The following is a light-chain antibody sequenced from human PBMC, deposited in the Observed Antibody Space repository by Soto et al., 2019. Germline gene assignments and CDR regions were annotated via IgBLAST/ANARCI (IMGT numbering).Light chain of an antibody. CDR2: AAS. CDR3: QQSYSTPRT. Sequence: DIQMTQSPSSLSASVGDRVTITCRASQSISNYLNWYQQKPGKAPKLLMFAASSFQSGVPSSFSGGGSGTDFTLTISSLQPEDFATYYCQQSYSTPRTFGQGTKVEIK. CDR1: QSISNY. V-gene: IGKV1-39*01. J-gene: IGKJ1*01.